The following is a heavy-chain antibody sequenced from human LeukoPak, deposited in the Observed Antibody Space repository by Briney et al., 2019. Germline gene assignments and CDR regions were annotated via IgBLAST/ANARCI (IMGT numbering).Heavy chain of an antibody. Sequence: AESLKISCKGSGYIFTNYWIAWGRQMPGRGLEWMAIIYPGDSDARYSPSSQGQVTISVDKSISTTYLRWSSLKASDTAMYYCARRGWGFGEPKRDHDTFDIWGQGKMVTVSS. CDR1: GYIFTNYW. CDR3: ARRGWGFGEPKRDHDTFDI. J-gene: IGHJ3*02. D-gene: IGHD3-10*01. V-gene: IGHV5-51*01. CDR2: IYPGDSDA.